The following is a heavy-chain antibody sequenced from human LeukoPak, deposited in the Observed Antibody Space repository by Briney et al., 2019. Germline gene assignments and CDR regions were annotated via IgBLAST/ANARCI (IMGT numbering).Heavy chain of an antibody. CDR2: VSDSGTT. J-gene: IGHJ4*02. Sequence: SETLSLTCTVSGGSIRTSYWSWIRQPPGKGLEWIGYVSDSGTTAYNPSLKSRVSISVDMSTTQFSLSLTSVAAADTAVYYCARGPSRFDSAGYWGQGILVTVSP. CDR3: ARGPSRFDSAGY. V-gene: IGHV4-59*01. CDR1: GGSIRTSY. D-gene: IGHD3-22*01.